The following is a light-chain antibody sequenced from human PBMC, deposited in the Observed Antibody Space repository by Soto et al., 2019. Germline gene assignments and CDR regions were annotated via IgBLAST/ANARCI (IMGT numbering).Light chain of an antibody. Sequence: QSVLTQPPSASGSPGQSVTISCTGTSSDVGGYNYVSWYQQHPGKAPKLMIYEVSKRPSGVPDRFSGSKSGNTASLTVSGLQAEDEADYYCSSYAGSNNPVVVFGGGTKLTVL. J-gene: IGLJ2*01. CDR2: EVS. CDR1: SSDVGGYNY. CDR3: SSYAGSNNPVVV. V-gene: IGLV2-8*01.